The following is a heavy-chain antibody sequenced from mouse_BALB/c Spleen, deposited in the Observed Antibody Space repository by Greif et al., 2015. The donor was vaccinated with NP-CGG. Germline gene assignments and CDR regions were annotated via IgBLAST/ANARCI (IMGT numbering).Heavy chain of an antibody. CDR1: GYTFTDYW. J-gene: IGHJ2*01. D-gene: IGHD2-2*01. Sequence: QVQLKESGAELVVPGASGKMSCKASGYTFTDYWVHWVKRRPGQGLEWIGAIDTSDSYTSYNQKFKGKATLTVDESSSTAYMQLSSLTSEDSAVYYCAGGLRLDYWGQGTTLTVSS. CDR2: IDTSDSYT. CDR3: AGGLRLDY. V-gene: IGHV1-69*01.